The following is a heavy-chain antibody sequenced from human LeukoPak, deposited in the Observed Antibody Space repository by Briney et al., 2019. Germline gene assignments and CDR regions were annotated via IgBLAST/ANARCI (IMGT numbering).Heavy chain of an antibody. D-gene: IGHD6-13*01. V-gene: IGHV4-34*01. Sequence: SETLSLTCAVYGGSFSGYYWSWIRQPPGKGLEWIGEINHSGSTNYNPSLKSRVTISVDTSKNQFSLRLSSVTAADTAVYYCAVTFIAAAGDDAFDIWGQGTMVTVSS. J-gene: IGHJ3*02. CDR3: AVTFIAAAGDDAFDI. CDR2: INHSGST. CDR1: GGSFSGYY.